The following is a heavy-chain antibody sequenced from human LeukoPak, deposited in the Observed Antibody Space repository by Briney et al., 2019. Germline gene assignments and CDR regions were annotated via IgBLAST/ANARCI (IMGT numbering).Heavy chain of an antibody. CDR2: ISPTGSTT. Sequence: GGSLRLSCTASGFSFSGHWMHWARQLPGKGLVWVSRISPTGSTTSYADSVKGRFTVSRDNAKNTLYLQVNNLRAEDTAVYYCAKSLDYSTSGKVDYWGQGTLVTVSS. D-gene: IGHD3-10*01. CDR3: AKSLDYSTSGKVDY. CDR1: GFSFSGHW. J-gene: IGHJ4*02. V-gene: IGHV3-74*01.